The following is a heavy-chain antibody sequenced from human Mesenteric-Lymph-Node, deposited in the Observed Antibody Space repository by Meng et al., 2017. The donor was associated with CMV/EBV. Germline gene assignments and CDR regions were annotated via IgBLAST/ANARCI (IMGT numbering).Heavy chain of an antibody. V-gene: IGHV3-15*01. CDR3: ARDPTRIYYFDY. D-gene: IGHD3-10*01. J-gene: IGHJ4*02. CDR1: GFTFSNAW. CDR2: IKSKTDGGTT. Sequence: GGSLRLSCAASGFTFSNAWMSWVRQAPGKGLEWVGRIKSKTDGGTTDYAAPVKGRFTISRDDSKNTLYLQMNSLKTEDTAVYYCARDPTRIYYFDYWGQGTLVTVSS.